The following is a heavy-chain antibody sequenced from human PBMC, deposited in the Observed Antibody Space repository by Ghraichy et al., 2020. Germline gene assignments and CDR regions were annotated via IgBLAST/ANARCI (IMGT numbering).Heavy chain of an antibody. V-gene: IGHV4-59*01. Sequence: SETLSLTCTVSGGSISSYYWSWIRQPPGKGLEWIGYIYYSGSTNYNPSLKSRVTISVDTSKNQFSLKLSSVTAADTAVYYCARTDSSWYVGYWFDPWGQGTLVTVSS. CDR1: GGSISSYY. D-gene: IGHD6-13*01. J-gene: IGHJ5*02. CDR3: ARTDSSWYVGYWFDP. CDR2: IYYSGST.